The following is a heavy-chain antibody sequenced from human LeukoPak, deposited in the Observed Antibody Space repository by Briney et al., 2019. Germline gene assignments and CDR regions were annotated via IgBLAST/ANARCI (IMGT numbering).Heavy chain of an antibody. D-gene: IGHD6-13*01. CDR3: ARDQGSLTRSWYAGY. CDR1: GYTFTGYH. CDR2: INPYSGDT. Sequence: ASVKVSCKASGYTFTGYHIHWVRQAPGQGLEWMGRINPYSGDTNFAQKFQGRVTMTRDTFITTAYMDLSSLTPDDPAVYFCARDQGSLTRSWYAGYWGQGTQVTVSS. J-gene: IGHJ4*02. V-gene: IGHV1-2*06.